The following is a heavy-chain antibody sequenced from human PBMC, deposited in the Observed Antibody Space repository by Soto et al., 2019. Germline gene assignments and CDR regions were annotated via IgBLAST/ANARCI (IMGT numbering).Heavy chain of an antibody. CDR1: GGSFKSGSYS. Sequence: ETLSRTCPGSGGSFKSGSYSWSWIRQPPGKGLEWIGYVYHTGRTSYNPSLKSRVSISMDTSKNQFSLNLDSVTAADTAVYFCARDFAYFDSWGQGTLVTVYS. J-gene: IGHJ4*02. D-gene: IGHD3-3*01. CDR2: VYHTGRT. V-gene: IGHV4-61*01. CDR3: ARDFAYFDS.